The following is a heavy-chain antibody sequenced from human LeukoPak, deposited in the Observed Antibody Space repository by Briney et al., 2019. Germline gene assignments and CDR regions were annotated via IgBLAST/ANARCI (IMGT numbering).Heavy chain of an antibody. V-gene: IGHV3-23*01. CDR1: GFTFSSYA. CDR2: ISASGGST. Sequence: PGGSLRLSCAASGFTFSSYAMTWVRQAPGKGLEWVSGISASGGSTYYADSVKGRFTISRDKSKNRLFLQMNSLRAEDTAVYYCAKDRAGYSTGWTFGSWGQGTLVTVSS. CDR3: AKDRAGYSTGWTFGS. D-gene: IGHD6-19*01. J-gene: IGHJ4*02.